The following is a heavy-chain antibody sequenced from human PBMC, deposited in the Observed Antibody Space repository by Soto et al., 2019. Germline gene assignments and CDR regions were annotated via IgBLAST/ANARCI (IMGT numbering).Heavy chain of an antibody. CDR2: IKSKTDGGTT. V-gene: IGHV3-15*01. J-gene: IGHJ4*02. Sequence: PGGSLRLSCAAFGFTFSNVWMSWVRQAPGKGLEWVGRIKSKTDGGTTDHAAPVKGRFTISRDDSKNTLYLQMNSLKTEDTAVYYCTTDQGWRVRGVIITGPMRWGQGTLVTVSS. CDR1: GFTFSNVW. CDR3: TTDQGWRVRGVIITGPMR. D-gene: IGHD3-10*01.